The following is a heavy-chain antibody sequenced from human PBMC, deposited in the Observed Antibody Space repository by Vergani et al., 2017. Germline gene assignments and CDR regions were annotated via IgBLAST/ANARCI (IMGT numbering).Heavy chain of an antibody. J-gene: IGHJ3*02. CDR2: IKSDGSIR. CDR1: GFSFSGYW. V-gene: IGHV3-74*01. Sequence: EVQLVESGGGLIHPGGSLRLSCEGSGFSFSGYWMHWVRQSPEKGLVWVSRIKSDGSIRNYADSVKGRFTLTRDDSKNTLDLQMNSLRPEDTAVYYCAWGMNTETADLDGFDIWGQGTMVSVSS. CDR3: AWGMNTETADLDGFDI. D-gene: IGHD3-16*01.